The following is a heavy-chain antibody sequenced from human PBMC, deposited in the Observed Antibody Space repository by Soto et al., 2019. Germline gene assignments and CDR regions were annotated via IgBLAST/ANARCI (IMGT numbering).Heavy chain of an antibody. J-gene: IGHJ4*02. CDR1: GFTFSNFP. Sequence: GGSLRLSCAASGFTFSNFPMHWVRQAPGKGLEWVAVISYGGINNCYADSVKGRFTISRDDSKNTVYLQMNGLRPEDTAVYFCARTTVVSGTPDFDYWGQGTLVTVSS. CDR3: ARTTVVSGTPDFDY. CDR2: ISYGGINN. D-gene: IGHD4-4*01. V-gene: IGHV3-30-3*01.